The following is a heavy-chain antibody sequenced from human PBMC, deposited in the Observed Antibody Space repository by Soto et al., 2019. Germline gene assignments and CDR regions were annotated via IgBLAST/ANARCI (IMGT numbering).Heavy chain of an antibody. J-gene: IGHJ4*02. CDR2: ISYDGSNK. CDR3: AIEPGSTYAY. V-gene: IGHV3-30*03. Sequence: QVQLVESGGGVVQPGRSLRLSCAASGFTFSSYGMHWVRQAPGKGLEWVAVISYDGSNKYYADSVKGRFTISRDNSKNTLYLQMNSLRRQFLAVFYHAIEPGSTYAYWGQGTLVTVSS. CDR1: GFTFSSYG. D-gene: IGHD1-26*01.